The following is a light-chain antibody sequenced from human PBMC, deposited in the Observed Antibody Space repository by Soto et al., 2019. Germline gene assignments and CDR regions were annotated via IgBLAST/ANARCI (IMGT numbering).Light chain of an antibody. CDR2: GNS. Sequence: QSALTQPPSVSGAPGQRVTISCTGSSSNIGAGYDVHWYHQLPGTAPKLLIYGNSNRPSGVPDRFSGSKSGTSASLAITGLRAEDEADYYCQSYDSSLSGWVFGGGTKLTVL. CDR1: SSNIGAGYD. V-gene: IGLV1-40*01. CDR3: QSYDSSLSGWV. J-gene: IGLJ3*02.